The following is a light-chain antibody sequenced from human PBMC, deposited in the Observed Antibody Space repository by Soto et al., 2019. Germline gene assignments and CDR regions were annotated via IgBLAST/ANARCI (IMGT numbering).Light chain of an antibody. CDR3: QSYDSSLRGV. CDR1: SSNIGAGYD. Sequence: QAVVTQPPSVSGAPGQRVTISCTGSSSNIGAGYDVHWYQQLPGTAPKLLIYGNSNRPSGVPDRFSGSKSGTSASLAITGRQAEYEADYYCQSYDSSLRGVFGGGTKLTVL. V-gene: IGLV1-40*01. CDR2: GNS. J-gene: IGLJ2*01.